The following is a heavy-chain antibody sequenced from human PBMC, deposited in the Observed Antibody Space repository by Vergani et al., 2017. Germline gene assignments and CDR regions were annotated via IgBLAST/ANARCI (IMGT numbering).Heavy chain of an antibody. J-gene: IGHJ3*02. CDR3: ARGRDTASAFDI. CDR2: ISYDGSNK. D-gene: IGHD5-18*01. CDR1: GFTFSSYA. V-gene: IGHV3-30*01. Sequence: QVQLVESGGGVVQPGRSLRLSCAASGFTFSSYAMHWVRQAPGKGLEWVAVISYDGSNKYYADSVKGLFTISRDNSKNTLYLQMNSLRAEDTAVYYCARGRDTASAFDIWGQGTMVTVSS.